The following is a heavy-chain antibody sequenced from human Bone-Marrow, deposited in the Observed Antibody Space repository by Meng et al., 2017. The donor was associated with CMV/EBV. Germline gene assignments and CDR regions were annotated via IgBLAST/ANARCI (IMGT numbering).Heavy chain of an antibody. D-gene: IGHD2-2*01. CDR1: GYTFTGYY. V-gene: IGHV1-2*02. J-gene: IGHJ4*02. CDR2: INPNSGGT. CDR3: ARDLSRSPLGYCSSTSCYSNDY. Sequence: ASVKVSCKASGYTFTGYYMHWVRQAPGQGLEWMGWINPNSGGTNYAQKFQGRVTMTRDTSISTAYMELSRLRSDDTAVYYCARDLSRSPLGYCSSTSCYSNDYWGQRTLVTVSS.